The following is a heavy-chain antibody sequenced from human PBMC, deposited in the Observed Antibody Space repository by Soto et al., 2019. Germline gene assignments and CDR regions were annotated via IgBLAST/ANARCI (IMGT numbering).Heavy chain of an antibody. V-gene: IGHV4-38-2*01. CDR3: ARGLVVVAAFDY. Sequence: SETLSLTCDVSGYSITSGHYWGWIRQPPGKGLEWIGYIYHSGSTYYNPSLKSRVTISVDRSKNQFSLKLSSVTAADTAVYYCARGLVVVAAFDYWGQGTLVTVSS. D-gene: IGHD2-15*01. CDR1: GYSITSGHY. J-gene: IGHJ4*02. CDR2: IYHSGST.